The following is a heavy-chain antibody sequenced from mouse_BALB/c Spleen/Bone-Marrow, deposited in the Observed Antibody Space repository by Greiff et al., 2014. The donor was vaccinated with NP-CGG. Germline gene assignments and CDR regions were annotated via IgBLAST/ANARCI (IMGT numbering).Heavy chain of an antibody. J-gene: IGHJ3*01. CDR3: ARSGDGPFAN. CDR2: IDPANGIT. V-gene: IGHV14-3*02. CDR1: GFNIKDNY. Sequence: EVQLVESGAELVKPGASVKLSCTASGFNIKDNYIHWVKQRPEQGLEWIGRIDPANGITKYGPKLQGKTTITTDTSSNTAYLQLSSLTSEDTAVYYCARSGDGPFANWGQGTLVTVSA. D-gene: IGHD2-3*01.